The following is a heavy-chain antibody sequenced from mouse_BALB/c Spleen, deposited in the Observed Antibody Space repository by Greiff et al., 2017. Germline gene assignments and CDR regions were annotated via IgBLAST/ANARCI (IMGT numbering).Heavy chain of an antibody. D-gene: IGHD2-4*01. CDR3: ARLIYYDYGGFAY. V-gene: IGHV5-9-4*01. CDR1: GFTFSSYA. CDR2: ISSGGSYT. Sequence: EVQVVESGGGLVKPGGSLKLSCAASGFTFSSYAMSWVRQSPEKRLEWVAEISSGGSYTYYPDTVTGRFTISRDNAKNTLYLEMSSLRSEDTAMYYCARLIYYDYGGFAYWGQGTLVTVSA. J-gene: IGHJ3*01.